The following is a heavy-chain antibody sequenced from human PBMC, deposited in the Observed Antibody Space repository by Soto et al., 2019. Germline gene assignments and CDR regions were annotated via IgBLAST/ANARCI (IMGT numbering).Heavy chain of an antibody. V-gene: IGHV1-3*01. CDR2: INAGNGNT. Sequence: QVQLVQSGAEVKKPGASVKVSCKASGYTFTSYAMHWVRQAPGQRLEWMGWINAGNGNTKYSQKFQGRVTITRDTSASTAYMELSSLRSEDTAVYYCAREASTLWFGWGYFYYWGQGTLVTVSS. CDR3: AREASTLWFGWGYFYY. CDR1: GYTFTSYA. J-gene: IGHJ4*02. D-gene: IGHD3-10*01.